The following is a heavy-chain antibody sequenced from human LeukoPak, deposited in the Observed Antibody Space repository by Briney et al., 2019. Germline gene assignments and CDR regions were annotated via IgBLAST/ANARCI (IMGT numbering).Heavy chain of an antibody. CDR3: ARGYYDSSGYYFDY. CDR2: IYYSGST. CDR1: GGSISSYY. D-gene: IGHD3-22*01. V-gene: IGHV4-59*01. Sequence: SETLSLTCTVSGGSISSYYWSWIRQPPGKGLEWIGYIYYSGSTNYNPSLKSRVTISVDTSKNQFSLKLSSVTAADTVVYYCARGYYDSSGYYFDYWGQGTLVTVSS. J-gene: IGHJ4*02.